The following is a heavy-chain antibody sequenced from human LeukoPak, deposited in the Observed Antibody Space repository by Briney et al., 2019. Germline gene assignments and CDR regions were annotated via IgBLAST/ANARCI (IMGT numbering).Heavy chain of an antibody. Sequence: GGSLRLSCAASGFTFSSYSMNWVRQAPGKGLEWVSYISSSSSTIYYADSVKGRFTISRDNAKNSLYLQMNSLRAEDTAVYYCARVMGIAVFDYWGQGTLVTVSS. D-gene: IGHD6-19*01. CDR1: GFTFSSYS. J-gene: IGHJ4*02. CDR3: ARVMGIAVFDY. V-gene: IGHV3-48*04. CDR2: ISSSSSTI.